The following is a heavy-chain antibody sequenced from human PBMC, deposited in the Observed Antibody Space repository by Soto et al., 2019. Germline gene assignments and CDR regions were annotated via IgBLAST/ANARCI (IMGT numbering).Heavy chain of an antibody. CDR1: GVAVSSGTYY. CDR2: SYFTGSA. J-gene: IGHJ5*02. V-gene: IGHV4-61*01. Sequence: SATLSLSYTVSGVAVSSGTYYSSWIREPPGKGLEWIGDSYFTGSANYNPSLQTRVTMALNTSRNQFSLKLSSVTAADTAVYYCTRGPPRVQWFDPWGLGTLATVSS. CDR3: TRGPPRVQWFDP.